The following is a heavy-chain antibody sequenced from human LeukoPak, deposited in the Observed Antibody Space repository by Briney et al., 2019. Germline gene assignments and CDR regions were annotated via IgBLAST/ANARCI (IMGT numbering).Heavy chain of an antibody. Sequence: GGALRLSCAASGFTFTSDWMSWVRQAPGKGREWVANIKHDGSEKYYVDSLKGRFTISRDNARNSLYLQMNSLRAEDTAVYYCARHRLHSGSSHDAFDIWGQGTMVAVSS. J-gene: IGHJ3*02. CDR1: GFTFTSDW. D-gene: IGHD1-26*01. CDR2: IKHDGSEK. V-gene: IGHV3-7*01. CDR3: ARHRLHSGSSHDAFDI.